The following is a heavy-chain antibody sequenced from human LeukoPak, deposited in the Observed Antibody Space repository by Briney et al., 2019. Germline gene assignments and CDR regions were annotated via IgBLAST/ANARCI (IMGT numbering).Heavy chain of an antibody. Sequence: SQTLSLTCTVSGGSISSGDHFWSWIRQHPGKGLQWIGYIFYSGSTYYNPSLASRLTLSVDATENLLSLKLTSVTAADTAVYFCARDLSVNAFDLWGQGTLVTVSS. CDR2: IFYSGST. J-gene: IGHJ3*01. D-gene: IGHD2/OR15-2a*01. V-gene: IGHV4-30-4*01. CDR3: ARDLSVNAFDL. CDR1: GGSISSGDHF.